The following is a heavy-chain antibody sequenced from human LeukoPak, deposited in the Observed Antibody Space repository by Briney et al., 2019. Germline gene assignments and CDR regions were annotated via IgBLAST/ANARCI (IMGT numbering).Heavy chain of an antibody. V-gene: IGHV5-51*01. CDR2: IYPGDSDT. CDR1: GYSFTSYW. J-gene: IGHJ3*02. Sequence: GESLKISCKGSGYSFTSYWIGWVRQMPGKGLEWMGIIYPGDSDTRNSPSFQGQVTISADKSISTAYLQWSSLRASDTAMYYCARSDHAGGRSFDIWGQGTMVTVSS. D-gene: IGHD6-13*01. CDR3: ARSDHAGGRSFDI.